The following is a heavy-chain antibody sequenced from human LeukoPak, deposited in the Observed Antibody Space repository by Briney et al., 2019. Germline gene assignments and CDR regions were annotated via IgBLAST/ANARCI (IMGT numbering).Heavy chain of an antibody. CDR1: GFTFRKYA. CDR2: ISGSGTT. V-gene: IGHV3-23*01. J-gene: IGHJ4*02. Sequence: GASLRLSCVASGFTFRKYAMTWVRQAPGKGLEWVSSISGSGTTYYADSVKGRFTVSRDNSKNTLYLQLNSLRAEDTAVYYCAKDPMVRGSTYDYWGQGTLVTASS. CDR3: AKDPMVRGSTYDY. D-gene: IGHD3-10*01.